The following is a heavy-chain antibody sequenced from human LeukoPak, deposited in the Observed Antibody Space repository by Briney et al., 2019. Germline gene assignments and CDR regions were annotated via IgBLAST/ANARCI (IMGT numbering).Heavy chain of an antibody. V-gene: IGHV1-2*02. CDR1: GYTLTELS. CDR3: ARDLLYYDSSGYFDY. D-gene: IGHD3-22*01. CDR2: INPNSGGT. Sequence: GASVKVSCKVSGYTLTELSMHWVRQAPGKGLEWMGWINPNSGGTNYAQKFQGRVTMTRDTSISTAYMELSRLRSDDTAVYYCARDLLYYDSSGYFDYWGQGTLVTVSS. J-gene: IGHJ4*02.